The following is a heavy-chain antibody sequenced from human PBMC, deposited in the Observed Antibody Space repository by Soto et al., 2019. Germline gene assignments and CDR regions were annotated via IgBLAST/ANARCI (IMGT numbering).Heavy chain of an antibody. J-gene: IGHJ4*02. V-gene: IGHV1-3*01. Sequence: ASVKVSCKASGYTFTGYYMHWVRQAPGQRLEWMGWINAGNGNTKYSQKFQGRVTMTTDTSTSTAYMELRSLRSDDTAVYYCARDRDSTAFDYWGQGTLVTVSS. D-gene: IGHD2-15*01. CDR2: INAGNGNT. CDR3: ARDRDSTAFDY. CDR1: GYTFTGYY.